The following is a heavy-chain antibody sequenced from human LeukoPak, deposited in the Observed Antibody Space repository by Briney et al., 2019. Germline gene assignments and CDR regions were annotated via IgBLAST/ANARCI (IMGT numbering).Heavy chain of an antibody. CDR1: GGTFSNYY. V-gene: IGHV4-4*08. J-gene: IGHJ4*02. Sequence: ASETLSLTCTVSGGTFSNYYWSWIRQPPGKGPEWMGHRYPSGSSTYNPYLKGRVTISVNTSKNQISLLLSTMTAADAAAYYSAGDIGGATYFDFWGRGTLVTVSS. D-gene: IGHD1-26*01. CDR2: RYPSGSS. CDR3: AGDIGGATYFDF.